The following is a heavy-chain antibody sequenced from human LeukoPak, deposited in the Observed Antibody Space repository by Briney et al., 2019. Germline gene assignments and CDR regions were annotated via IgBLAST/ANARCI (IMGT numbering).Heavy chain of an antibody. CDR3: AKDRYSSVWRTSFDY. Sequence: VGSLRLSCAASGFTFSSYAMSWVRQAPGKGLEWVSAISGSGGSTYYADSVKGRFTISRDNSKNTLYLQMNSLRAEDTAVYYCAKDRYSSVWRTSFDYWGQGTLVTVSS. D-gene: IGHD6-19*01. CDR1: GFTFSSYA. V-gene: IGHV3-23*01. J-gene: IGHJ4*02. CDR2: ISGSGGST.